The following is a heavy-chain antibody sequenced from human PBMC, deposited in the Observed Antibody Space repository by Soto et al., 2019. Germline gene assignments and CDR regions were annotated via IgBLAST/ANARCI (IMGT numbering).Heavy chain of an antibody. CDR1: GGSISSYY. CDR2: IYYSGST. CDR3: ARVVGDYYDSSGYYGSINWFDP. D-gene: IGHD3-22*01. J-gene: IGHJ5*02. V-gene: IGHV4-59*08. Sequence: QVQLQESGPGLVKPSETLSLTCTVSGGSISSYYWSWIRQPPGKGLEWIGYIYYSGSTNYNPSLKSRVTISVDTSKNQFSLKLSSVTAADTAVYYCARVVGDYYDSSGYYGSINWFDPWGQGTLVTVSS.